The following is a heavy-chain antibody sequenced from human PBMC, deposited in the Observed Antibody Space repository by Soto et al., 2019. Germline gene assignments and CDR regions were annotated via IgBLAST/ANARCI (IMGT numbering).Heavy chain of an antibody. CDR1: GYSISSGYY. CDR2: IYHSGST. CDR3: ARESGGYSYGPTPAFDI. J-gene: IGHJ3*02. D-gene: IGHD5-18*01. V-gene: IGHV4-38-2*02. Sequence: PSETLSLTCGVSGYSISSGYYWGWIRQPPGKGLEWIGTIYHSGSTYHNPSLKSRVTISVDTSKNQFSLKLSSVTAADAAVYYCARESGGYSYGPTPAFDIWGQGTMVTVSS.